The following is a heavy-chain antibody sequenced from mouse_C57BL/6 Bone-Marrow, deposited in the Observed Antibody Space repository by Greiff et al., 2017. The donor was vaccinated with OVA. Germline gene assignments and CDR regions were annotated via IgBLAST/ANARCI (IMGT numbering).Heavy chain of an antibody. Sequence: EVKLMESGGGLVQPGGSLKLSCAASGFTFSDYGMAWVRQAPRKGPEWVAFISNLAYSIYYADTVTGRFTISRENAKNTLYLEMSSLRSEDTAMYYCARHDHSNPFAYWGQGTLVTVSA. J-gene: IGHJ3*01. V-gene: IGHV5-15*01. D-gene: IGHD2-5*01. CDR2: ISNLAYSI. CDR1: GFTFSDYG. CDR3: ARHDHSNPFAY.